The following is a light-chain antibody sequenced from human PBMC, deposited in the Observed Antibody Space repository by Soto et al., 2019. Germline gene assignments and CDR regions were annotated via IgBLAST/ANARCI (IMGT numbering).Light chain of an antibody. CDR1: SSDIGDYNY. CDR2: EVT. Sequence: QSVLTQPASVSGSRGPSITISCTGTSSDIGDYNYVSWYKQYPGKAPKLIIFEVTNRPAGISNRFSGSKSGNTASLTITGLQADDEADYYFSSFTRGSTPCVFGSGTKLTGL. J-gene: IGLJ1*01. V-gene: IGLV2-14*03. CDR3: SSFTRGSTPCV.